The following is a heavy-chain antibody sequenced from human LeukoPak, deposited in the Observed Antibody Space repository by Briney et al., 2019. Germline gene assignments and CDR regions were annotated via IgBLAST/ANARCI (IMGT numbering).Heavy chain of an antibody. D-gene: IGHD6-19*01. CDR1: GGSISSYS. J-gene: IGHJ4*02. CDR2: IYSSGST. CDR3: ARDREQWLVQGYYFDY. Sequence: SETLSLTCTVSGGSISSYSWSWIRQPPGKGLEWIGSIYSSGSTNSNPSLKSRVTISVDTSKNQLTLKLTSVTAADTAVYYCARDREQWLVQGYYFDYWGQGTLVTVSS. V-gene: IGHV4-59*12.